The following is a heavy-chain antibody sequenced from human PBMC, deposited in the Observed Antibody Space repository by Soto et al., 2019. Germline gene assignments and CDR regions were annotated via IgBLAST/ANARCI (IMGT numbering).Heavy chain of an antibody. CDR1: GFTFDSYA. J-gene: IGHJ4*02. Sequence: GGSLRLSCAASGFTFDSYAMSWVRQAPGKGLEWVASISGGGGSTYYADSVKGRFTISRDNSKNTLFLQMNSLRAEDTAVYYCAKDPDYDFWSGYASTFDHWGQGTLVTVSS. CDR3: AKDPDYDFWSGYASTFDH. V-gene: IGHV3-23*01. D-gene: IGHD3-3*01. CDR2: ISGGGGST.